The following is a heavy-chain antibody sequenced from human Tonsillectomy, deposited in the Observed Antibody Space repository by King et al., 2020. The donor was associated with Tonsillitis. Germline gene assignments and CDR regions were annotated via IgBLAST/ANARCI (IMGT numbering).Heavy chain of an antibody. CDR1: GGTFSNYA. D-gene: IGHD4-11*01. CDR3: AREDFSSKYFDY. J-gene: IGHJ4*02. Sequence: QLVQSGAEVKKPGSSVKVSCEAAGGTFSNYALSWVRQAPGQGLDWMGRIIPMFGLGKYAQKFQGRVTITADKSTCQASMELSSLRSEDTAVYYCAREDFSSKYFDYWGQGTLVTVSS. V-gene: IGHV1-69*04. CDR2: IIPMFGLG.